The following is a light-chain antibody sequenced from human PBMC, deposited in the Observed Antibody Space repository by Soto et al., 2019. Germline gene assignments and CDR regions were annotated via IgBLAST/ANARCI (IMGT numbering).Light chain of an antibody. Sequence: EIVMTQSPATLSVSPGERATLSCRASQSVNSNLAWYQQKPGQAPRILIYGASTTATAIPARFSGSGSGTEFTLTISSLQSEDFAVYYWQQYNDWPRTFGGGTKVEIK. J-gene: IGKJ4*01. V-gene: IGKV3-15*01. CDR3: QQYNDWPRT. CDR1: QSVNSN. CDR2: GAS.